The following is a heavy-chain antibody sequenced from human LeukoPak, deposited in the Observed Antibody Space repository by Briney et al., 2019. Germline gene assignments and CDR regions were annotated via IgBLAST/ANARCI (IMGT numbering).Heavy chain of an antibody. Sequence: GGSLRLSCAASGFTFSSYGMHWVRQAPGKGLEWVAFIRYDGSNKYYADSVKGRFTISRDNSKNTLYLQMNSLRAEDTAAYYCAKRGYDSSGYYMGEFDYWGQGTLVTVSS. V-gene: IGHV3-30*02. CDR2: IRYDGSNK. CDR1: GFTFSSYG. CDR3: AKRGYDSSGYYMGEFDY. J-gene: IGHJ4*02. D-gene: IGHD3-22*01.